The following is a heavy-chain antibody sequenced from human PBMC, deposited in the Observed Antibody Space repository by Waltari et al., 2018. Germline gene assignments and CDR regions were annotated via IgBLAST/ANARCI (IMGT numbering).Heavy chain of an antibody. CDR1: GFTFSDYW. Sequence: EVQLVESGGGLVQPGGSPRLSCLVSGFTFSDYWMSWVRQAPGKGLEWVSNIKQDGSDIYYAESVKGRFTISRDNAKNSLYLQMNSLRAEDTAVYYCARDVGNVGGNYWGQGTLVTVSS. J-gene: IGHJ4*02. CDR2: IKQDGSDI. CDR3: ARDVGNVGGNY. D-gene: IGHD3-10*01. V-gene: IGHV3-7*01.